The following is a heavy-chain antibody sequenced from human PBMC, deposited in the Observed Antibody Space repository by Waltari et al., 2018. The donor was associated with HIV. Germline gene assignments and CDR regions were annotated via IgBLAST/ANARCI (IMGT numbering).Heavy chain of an antibody. J-gene: IGHJ2*01. CDR3: ARHALRVGAAYWNFDL. CDR1: GGSVSSSSHF. Sequence: QLQLQESGPGLVKPSETLSLTCTVSGGSVSSSSHFWGWIRQPPGTGLEWIGRIYYTGRAYYNPSLKSRVTISVDTSKNQFSLKVTSVTAADTAVYYCARHALRVGAAYWNFDLWGRGTLVTVSS. D-gene: IGHD1-26*01. CDR2: IYYTGRA. V-gene: IGHV4-39*01.